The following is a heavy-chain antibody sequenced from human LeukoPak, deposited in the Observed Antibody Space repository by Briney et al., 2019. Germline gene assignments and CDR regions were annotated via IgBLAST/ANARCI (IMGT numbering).Heavy chain of an antibody. Sequence: GGSLRVSCVASGFTLNSYGMSWVRQALGEGLERGSSIKEWGATYYGDSVRGRFTIARDNSKNTLYIQMSSLSAEDTAVYYCVKGEAGYDFWSGYYDYWGQGPLVTVSS. V-gene: IGHV3-66*02. CDR3: VKGEAGYDFWSGYYDY. CDR1: GFTLNSYG. D-gene: IGHD3-3*01. J-gene: IGHJ4*02. CDR2: IKEWGAT.